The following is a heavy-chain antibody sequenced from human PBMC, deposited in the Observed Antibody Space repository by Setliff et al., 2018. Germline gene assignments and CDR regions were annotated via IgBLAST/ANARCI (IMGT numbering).Heavy chain of an antibody. J-gene: IGHJ6*03. Sequence: ASVKVSSKASGGTFSSYGISWVRPAPGQGLEWTGGTIPMFGSTKYAQKFQERVTIIKDESTSTAYMEVSSLRTEDTAVYYRARGRPTANPYYYYYMDVWGKGTTVTVSS. CDR3: ARGRPTANPYYYYYMDV. V-gene: IGHV1-69*05. CDR1: GGTFSSYG. CDR2: TIPMFGST. D-gene: IGHD4-4*01.